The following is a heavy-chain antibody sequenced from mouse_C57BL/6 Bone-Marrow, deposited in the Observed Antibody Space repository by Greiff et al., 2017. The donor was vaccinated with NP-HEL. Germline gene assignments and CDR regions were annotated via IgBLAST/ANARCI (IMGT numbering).Heavy chain of an antibody. D-gene: IGHD1-1*01. CDR3: ARESYYGSSYGYFDV. V-gene: IGHV3-6*01. CDR1: GYSITSGYY. Sequence: VQLQQSGPGLVKPSQSLSLPCSVTGYSITSGYYWNWIRQFPGNKLEWMGYISYDGSNNYNPSLKNRISITRDTSKNQFFLKLNSVTTEDTATYYCARESYYGSSYGYFDVWGTGTTVTVSS. J-gene: IGHJ1*03. CDR2: ISYDGSN.